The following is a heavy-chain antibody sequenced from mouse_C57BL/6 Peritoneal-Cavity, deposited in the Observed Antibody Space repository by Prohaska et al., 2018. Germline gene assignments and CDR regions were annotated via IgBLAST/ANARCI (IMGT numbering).Heavy chain of an antibody. Sequence: LKNRISITRDTSKNQFFLKLNSVTTEDTATYYCARDRANYYGSSYDYWGQGTTLTVSS. V-gene: IGHV3-6*01. J-gene: IGHJ2*01. CDR3: ARDRANYYGSSYDY. D-gene: IGHD1-1*01.